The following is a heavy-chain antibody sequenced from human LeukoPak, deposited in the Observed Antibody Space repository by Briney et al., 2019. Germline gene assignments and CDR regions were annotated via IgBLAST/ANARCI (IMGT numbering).Heavy chain of an antibody. D-gene: IGHD2-2*01. CDR2: IYYSGST. Sequence: SETLSFTCTVSGGSISSYYWSWIRQPPGKGLEWIGYIYYSGSTNYNPSLKSRVTISVDTSKNQFSLKLSSVTAADTAVYYCARWALGYCSSTSCHSAFDIWGQGTMVTVSS. CDR3: ARWALGYCSSTSCHSAFDI. CDR1: GGSISSYY. V-gene: IGHV4-59*08. J-gene: IGHJ3*02.